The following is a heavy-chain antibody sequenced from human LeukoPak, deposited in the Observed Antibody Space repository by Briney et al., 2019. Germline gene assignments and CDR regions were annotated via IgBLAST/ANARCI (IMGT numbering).Heavy chain of an antibody. CDR2: FIPVFGPA. Sequence: SVKVSCKASGGTFSNYAVSWVRQAPGQGLEWMGGFIPVFGPANYAQKFQGRVTITADESTSTAYMELSSLRSEDTAVYYCAREGRAVAGREAAFDIWGQGTMVTVSS. D-gene: IGHD6-19*01. J-gene: IGHJ3*02. CDR1: GGTFSNYA. V-gene: IGHV1-69*13. CDR3: AREGRAVAGREAAFDI.